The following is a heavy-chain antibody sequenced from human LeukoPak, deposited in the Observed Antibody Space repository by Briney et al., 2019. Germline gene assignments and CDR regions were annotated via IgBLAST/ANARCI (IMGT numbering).Heavy chain of an antibody. D-gene: IGHD5-18*01. V-gene: IGHV4-39*01. CDR2: IFYSGST. Sequence: SETLSLTCTVSGGSISSSSYYWGWIRQPPGKGLEWIGSIFYSGSTYYNPSLKSRVTISVDTSKNQFSLKLSSVTAADTAVYYCARGGGYSYGRNPALFDYWGQGTLVTVSS. CDR1: GGSISSSSYY. J-gene: IGHJ4*02. CDR3: ARGGGYSYGRNPALFDY.